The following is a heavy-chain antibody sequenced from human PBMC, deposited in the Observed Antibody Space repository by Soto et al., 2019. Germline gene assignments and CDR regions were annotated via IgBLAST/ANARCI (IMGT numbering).Heavy chain of an antibody. J-gene: IGHJ6*03. Sequence: QVQLVESGGGVVQPGRSLRLSCAASGITFSSYGMHWVRQAPGKGLEWVAVIWYDGSNKYYADSVKGRFTISRDNSKNTLYQQMNSLRAEDTAVYYCARDPNAFSRYYYDYMDVWGKGTTVTVSS. CDR2: IWYDGSNK. D-gene: IGHD1-1*01. CDR3: ARDPNAFSRYYYDYMDV. V-gene: IGHV3-33*01. CDR1: GITFSSYG.